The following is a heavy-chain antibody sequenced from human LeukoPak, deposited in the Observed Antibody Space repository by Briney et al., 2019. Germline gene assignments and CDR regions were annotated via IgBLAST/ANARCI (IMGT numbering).Heavy chain of an antibody. CDR3: ARGTEIAVAGTFDY. D-gene: IGHD6-19*01. Sequence: APVKVSCKASGGTFSSYAISWVRQAPGQGLEWMGRIIPIFGTANYAQKFQGRVTITTDESTSTAYMELSSLRSEDTAVYYCARGTEIAVAGTFDYWGQGTLVTVSS. J-gene: IGHJ4*02. CDR2: IIPIFGTA. CDR1: GGTFSSYA. V-gene: IGHV1-69*05.